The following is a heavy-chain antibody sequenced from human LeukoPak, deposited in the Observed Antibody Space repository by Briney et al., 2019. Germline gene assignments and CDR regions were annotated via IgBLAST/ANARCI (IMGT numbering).Heavy chain of an antibody. CDR2: ISAYNGNT. J-gene: IGHJ4*02. CDR3: ARYNILINTFDY. Sequence: ASVKVSCKASGYTFTSYGISWVRQAPGQGLEWMGWISAYNGNTNYAQKLQGRVTMTTDTSTSTAHMELRSLRSDDTAVYYCARYNILINTFDYWGQGTLVTVSS. CDR1: GYTFTSYG. D-gene: IGHD3-9*01. V-gene: IGHV1-18*01.